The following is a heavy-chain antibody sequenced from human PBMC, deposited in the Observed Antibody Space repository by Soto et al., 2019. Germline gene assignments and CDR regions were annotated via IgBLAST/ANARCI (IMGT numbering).Heavy chain of an antibody. D-gene: IGHD5-18*01. CDR3: AKGYGYFDD. CDR1: GFTFSSYG. J-gene: IGHJ4*02. CDR2: ISYDGSDK. V-gene: IGHV3-30*18. Sequence: QVQLVESGGGVVQPGRSLRLSCAASGFTFSSYGMHWVRQAPGKGLEWVAVISYDGSDKYYADSVKGRFTITRDNSKNTLYLKMNSVRAEDTAVYCCAKGYGYFDDWGQGTLVTLSS.